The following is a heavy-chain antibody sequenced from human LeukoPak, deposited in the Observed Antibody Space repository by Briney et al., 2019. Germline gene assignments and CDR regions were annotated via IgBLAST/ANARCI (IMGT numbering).Heavy chain of an antibody. D-gene: IGHD2-15*01. Sequence: SETLSLTCTVSGGSISSGGYYWSWIRQHPGKGLEWIGYIYHSGSTYYNPSLKSRVTISVDRSKNQFSLKLSSVTAADTAVYYCARGSAATIDYWGQGTLVTVSS. J-gene: IGHJ4*02. CDR1: GGSISSGGYY. CDR2: IYHSGST. V-gene: IGHV4-30-2*01. CDR3: ARGSAATIDY.